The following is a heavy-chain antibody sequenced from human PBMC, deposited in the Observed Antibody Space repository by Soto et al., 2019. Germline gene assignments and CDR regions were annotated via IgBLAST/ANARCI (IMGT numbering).Heavy chain of an antibody. CDR3: ARRGRGVYPYSFDY. J-gene: IGHJ4*02. CDR1: GGSISSGGYY. CDR2: IYYSGST. D-gene: IGHD2-8*02. Sequence: QVQLQESGPGLVKPSQTLSLTCTVSGGSISSGGYYWTWIRQHPGKGLEWIGYIYYSGSTYYNPSLTSRVTLSIAASRNQFALKRSSVTAADTAVYYCARRGRGVYPYSFDYWGQGTLVTVSS. V-gene: IGHV4-31*03.